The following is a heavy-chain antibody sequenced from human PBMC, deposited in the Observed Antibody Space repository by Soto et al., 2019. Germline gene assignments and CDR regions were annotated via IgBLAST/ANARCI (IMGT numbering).Heavy chain of an antibody. J-gene: IGHJ4*02. V-gene: IGHV3-7*04. CDR1: GFFVSSYW. CDR2: IKQDGSEK. D-gene: IGHD3-9*01. CDR3: ARAAPSDWFYFDY. Sequence: EVQLVESGGGLVQPGGSLRLSCAASGFFVSSYWLTWVRQAPGKGLEWVANIKQDGSEKNYVDSVKGRFTISRDNAKNSLYLQMNSLRGEDTAVYYCARAAPSDWFYFDYWGQGTLVTVSS.